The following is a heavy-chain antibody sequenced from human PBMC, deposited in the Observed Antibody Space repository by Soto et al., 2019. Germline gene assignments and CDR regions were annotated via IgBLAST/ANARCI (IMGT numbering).Heavy chain of an antibody. CDR3: ASSRIQLEPYGMDV. V-gene: IGHV1-3*05. CDR1: GYTFTSYA. J-gene: IGHJ6*02. Sequence: QVQLVQSGAEEKKPGASVKVSCKASGYTFTSYAIHWVRQAPGQGLEWMGWINAGNGNTKYSQKFQGRVTITRDTSASTAYMDLSSLRSEDTAVYSCASSRIQLEPYGMDVWGQGTTVTVSS. D-gene: IGHD1-1*01. CDR2: INAGNGNT.